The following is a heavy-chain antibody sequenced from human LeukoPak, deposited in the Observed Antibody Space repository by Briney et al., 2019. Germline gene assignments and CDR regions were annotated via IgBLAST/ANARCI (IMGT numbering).Heavy chain of an antibody. J-gene: IGHJ4*02. Sequence: PGGSLRLSCAASGFTFSSYAMHWVRQAPGKGLEWVAVISYDGSNKYYADSVKGRFTISRDNAKNSLYLQMNSLRAEDTAVYYCASLFYSSSKDYWGQGTLVTVSS. CDR2: ISYDGSNK. D-gene: IGHD6-13*01. V-gene: IGHV3-30*07. CDR3: ASLFYSSSKDY. CDR1: GFTFSSYA.